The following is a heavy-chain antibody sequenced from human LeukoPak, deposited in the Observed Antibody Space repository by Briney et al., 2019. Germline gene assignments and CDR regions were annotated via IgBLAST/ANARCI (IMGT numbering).Heavy chain of an antibody. Sequence: SGGSLRLSCVASGFTFSSYSMNWVRQAPGKGLEWVSSISSSSSYIYYADSVKGRFTISRDNAKNSLYLQMNSLRAEDTAVYYCARDLQRGNYYYYGMDVWGQGTTVTVSS. CDR2: ISSSSSYI. CDR3: ARDLQRGNYYYYGMDV. J-gene: IGHJ6*02. V-gene: IGHV3-21*01. CDR1: GFTFSSYS.